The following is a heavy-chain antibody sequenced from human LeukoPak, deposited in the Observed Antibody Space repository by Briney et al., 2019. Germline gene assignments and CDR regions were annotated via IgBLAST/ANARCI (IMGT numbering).Heavy chain of an antibody. D-gene: IGHD6-19*01. Sequence: GGSLRPSCAASGFTLGTYGMHWVRQAPGKGLEWVAVLWYDGSNKYYIDSVMGRFTISRDNSRNTLSLQMNSLRAEDTAVYYCARDSSHPSSGWFDYWGRGTLVTVSS. J-gene: IGHJ4*02. CDR2: LWYDGSNK. CDR1: GFTLGTYG. V-gene: IGHV3-33*01. CDR3: ARDSSHPSSGWFDY.